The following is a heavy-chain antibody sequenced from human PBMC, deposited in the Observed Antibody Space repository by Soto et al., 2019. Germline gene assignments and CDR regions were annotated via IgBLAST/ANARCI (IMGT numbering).Heavy chain of an antibody. D-gene: IGHD4-4*01. CDR3: AKGGDPMATVYYYYYGMDV. J-gene: IGHJ6*02. V-gene: IGHV1-58*01. CDR2: IVVGSGNT. Sequence: SVKVSCKASGFTFTSSAVQWVRQARGQRLEWIGWIVVGSGNTNYAQKFQERVTITRDMSTSTAYMELNSLRAEDTAVYYCAKGGDPMATVYYYYYGMDVWGQGTTVTVSS. CDR1: GFTFTSSA.